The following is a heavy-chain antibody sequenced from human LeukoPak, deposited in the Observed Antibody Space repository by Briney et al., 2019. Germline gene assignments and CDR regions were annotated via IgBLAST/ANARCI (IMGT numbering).Heavy chain of an antibody. CDR3: ARLTREMATKHFDY. CDR2: IYHSGST. Sequence: SETLSLTCAVSGYSISSGYYWGWIRQPPGKGLEWVGSIYHSGSTYYNPSLKSRVTISVDTSKNQFSLKLSSVTAADTAVYYCARLTREMATKHFDYWGQGTLVTVSS. J-gene: IGHJ4*02. V-gene: IGHV4-38-2*01. D-gene: IGHD5-24*01. CDR1: GYSISSGYY.